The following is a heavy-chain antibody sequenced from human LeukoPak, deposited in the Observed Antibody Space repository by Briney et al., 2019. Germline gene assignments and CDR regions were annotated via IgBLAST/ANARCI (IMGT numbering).Heavy chain of an antibody. CDR2: IYYSGST. CDR3: ARVSSWHKLFDY. D-gene: IGHD2-2*01. J-gene: IGHJ4*02. V-gene: IGHV4-31*03. CDR1: GGPISSGGYY. Sequence: SETLSLTCTVSGGPISSGGYYWSWIRQHPGKGLEWIGYIYYSGSTYYSPSIKSRDTISVNTSKNQFTLKLSSATAADTAVYYCARVSSWHKLFDYWGQGTLVTVSS.